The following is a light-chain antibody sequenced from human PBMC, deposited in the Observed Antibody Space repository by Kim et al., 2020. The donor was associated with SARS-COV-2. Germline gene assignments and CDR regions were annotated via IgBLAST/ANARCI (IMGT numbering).Light chain of an antibody. CDR1: QSVSSN. V-gene: IGKV3-15*01. CDR3: QQYNNWPPFT. J-gene: IGKJ3*01. Sequence: SPGERAPLSCRASQSVSSNLAWYQQKPGQAPRLPIYGASTRATGIPARFSGSGSGTEFTLTISSLQSEDFAVYYCQQYNNWPPFTFGPGTKVDIK. CDR2: GAS.